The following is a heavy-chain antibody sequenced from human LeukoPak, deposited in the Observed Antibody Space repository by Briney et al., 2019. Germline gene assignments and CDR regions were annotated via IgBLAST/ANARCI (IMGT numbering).Heavy chain of an antibody. V-gene: IGHV3-30-3*01. D-gene: IGHD6-13*01. CDR3: AKDFAAASVYYFGY. Sequence: GGSLRLSCAASGFTFSSYAMHWVRQAPGKGLEWVAVISYDGSNKYYADSVKGRFTISRDNSKNTLYLQMNSLRAEDTAVYYCAKDFAAASVYYFGYWGEITMVTAAS. CDR1: GFTFSSYA. CDR2: ISYDGSNK. J-gene: IGHJ4*02.